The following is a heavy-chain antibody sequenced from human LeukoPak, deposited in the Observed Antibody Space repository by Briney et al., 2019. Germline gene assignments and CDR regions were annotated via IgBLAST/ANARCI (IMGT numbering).Heavy chain of an antibody. D-gene: IGHD3-22*01. J-gene: IGHJ4*02. V-gene: IGHV4-34*01. CDR1: GGSFSGYY. CDR2: INHSGST. Sequence: PSETLSLTCAVYGGSFSGYYWSWIRQPPGKGLEWIGEINHSGSTNYNPSLKSRVTISVDTSKNQFSLKLSSVTAADTAVYYCARGNYYDSSGFDYWGQGTLVTVSS. CDR3: ARGNYYDSSGFDY.